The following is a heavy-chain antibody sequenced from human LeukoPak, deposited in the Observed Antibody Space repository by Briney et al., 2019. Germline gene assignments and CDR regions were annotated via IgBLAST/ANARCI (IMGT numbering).Heavy chain of an antibody. CDR2: ISGSGGST. D-gene: IGHD3-9*01. J-gene: IGHJ4*02. V-gene: IGHV3-23*01. Sequence: GESLRLSCAASGFTFSSYAMSWVRQAPGKGLEWVSAISGSGGSTYYADSVKGRFTISRDNSKNTLYLQMNSLRAEDTAVYYCANTILDYDILTGNNWGQGTLVTVSS. CDR1: GFTFSSYA. CDR3: ANTILDYDILTGNN.